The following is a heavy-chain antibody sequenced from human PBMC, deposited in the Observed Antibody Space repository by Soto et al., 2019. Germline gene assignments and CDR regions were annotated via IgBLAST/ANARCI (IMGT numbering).Heavy chain of an antibody. CDR3: ASDQYGMDV. D-gene: IGHD2-8*01. CDR2: VSGGGGST. CDR1: GFTFSNYA. Sequence: GGSLRLSCAASGFTFSNYAMCWVRQAPGKGLEWVSAVSGGGGSTYYADSVKGRFTISRDNSKNTLYLQMNSLRAEDTAVYYCASDQYGMDVWGKGTTVTVSS. J-gene: IGHJ6*03. V-gene: IGHV3-23*01.